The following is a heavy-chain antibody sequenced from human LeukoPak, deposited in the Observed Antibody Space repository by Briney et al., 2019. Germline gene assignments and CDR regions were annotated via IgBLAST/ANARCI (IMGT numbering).Heavy chain of an antibody. CDR1: GGSISSYY. CDR2: IYYSGST. CDR3: ARDAAAGTGFDY. J-gene: IGHJ4*02. Sequence: SETLSLTCTVSGGSISSYYWSWIRQPPGKGLEWIGYIYYSGSTNYNPSLKSRFTISVDTSKNQFSLKLSSVTAADTAVYYCARDAAAGTGFDYWGQGTLVTVSS. V-gene: IGHV4-59*01. D-gene: IGHD6-13*01.